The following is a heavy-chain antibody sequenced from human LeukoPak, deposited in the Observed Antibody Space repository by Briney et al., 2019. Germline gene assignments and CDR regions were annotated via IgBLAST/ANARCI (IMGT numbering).Heavy chain of an antibody. CDR1: GYTFTIYD. Sequence: ASVKVSCKASGYTFTIYDIDWVRRATGQGLEWMVWMNPNSGNTGYAQQFQGRVTMTRNTSISTAYMELSSLRSEATAVYYCARVFGVVTNYYYYGMDVWGQGTTVTVSS. D-gene: IGHD3-3*01. CDR2: MNPNSGNT. J-gene: IGHJ6*02. V-gene: IGHV1-8*01. CDR3: ARVFGVVTNYYYYGMDV.